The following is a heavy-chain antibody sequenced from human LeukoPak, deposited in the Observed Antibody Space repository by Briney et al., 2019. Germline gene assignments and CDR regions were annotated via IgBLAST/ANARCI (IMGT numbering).Heavy chain of an antibody. Sequence: GGSLRLSCAASGFTFSSYGMHWVRQAPGKGLEGVAVISYDGSNKYYADSVKGRFTISRDNSKNTLYLQMNSLRAEDTAVYYCARGGYSGYDISFDYWGQGTLVTVSS. CDR1: GFTFSSYG. V-gene: IGHV3-30*03. D-gene: IGHD5-12*01. J-gene: IGHJ4*02. CDR2: ISYDGSNK. CDR3: ARGGYSGYDISFDY.